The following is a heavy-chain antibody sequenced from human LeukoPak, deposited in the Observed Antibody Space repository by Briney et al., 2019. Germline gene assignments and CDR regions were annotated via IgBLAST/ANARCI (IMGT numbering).Heavy chain of an antibody. J-gene: IGHJ4*02. D-gene: IGHD3-22*01. CDR1: SGSISSYY. CDR3: ARVTGYMIEDYFDY. CDR2: IYYSGST. Sequence: SETLSLTCTVSSGSISSYYWSWIRQPPGKGLEWIGYIYYSGSTNYNPSLKSRVTISVDTSKNQFSLRLSSVTAADTAVYYCARVTGYMIEDYFDYWGQGTLVTVSS. V-gene: IGHV4-59*01.